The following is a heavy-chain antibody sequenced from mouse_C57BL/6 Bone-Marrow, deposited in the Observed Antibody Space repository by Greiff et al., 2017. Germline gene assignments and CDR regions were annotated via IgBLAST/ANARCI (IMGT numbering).Heavy chain of an antibody. V-gene: IGHV1-81*01. D-gene: IGHD1-1*01. CDR2: IYPRSGNT. J-gene: IGHJ3*01. CDR3: ARLRSFAY. CDR1: GYTFTSYG. Sequence: QVQLQQSGAELARPGASVKLSCKASGYTFTSYGISWVKQRTGQGLEWIGEIYPRSGNTYYNEKFKGKAKLTADKSSSTAYMELRSLTSEDSAVYFCARLRSFAYWGQGTLVTVSA.